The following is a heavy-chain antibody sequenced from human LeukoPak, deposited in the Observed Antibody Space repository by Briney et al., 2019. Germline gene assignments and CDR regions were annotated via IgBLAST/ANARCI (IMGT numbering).Heavy chain of an antibody. Sequence: PGGSLRLTCVASGLTFSSYSMNWVRQAPGKGLEWISYISSSSSTIYYADSVKGRFTISRDNAKNSLYLQMNSLRAEDTAVYYCASGEGHDFWSGYLSWFDPWGQGTLVTVSS. J-gene: IGHJ5*02. CDR3: ASGEGHDFWSGYLSWFDP. CDR2: ISSSSSTI. D-gene: IGHD3-3*01. V-gene: IGHV3-48*04. CDR1: GLTFSSYS.